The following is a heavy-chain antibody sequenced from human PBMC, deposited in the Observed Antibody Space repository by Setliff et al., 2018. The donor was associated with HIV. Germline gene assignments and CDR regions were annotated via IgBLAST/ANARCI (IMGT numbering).Heavy chain of an antibody. V-gene: IGHV3-21*01. Sequence: GGSLRLSCAASGFTFSSYTMNWVRQAPGQGLEWVSSISSSSSYIHYADSVKGRFAISRDNAQNSLYLQMNSLGAEDTAVYYCTRHYGSGTYCLAYWGQGTLVTVSS. J-gene: IGHJ4*02. CDR2: ISSSSSYI. CDR1: GFTFSSYT. CDR3: TRHYGSGTYCLAY. D-gene: IGHD3-10*01.